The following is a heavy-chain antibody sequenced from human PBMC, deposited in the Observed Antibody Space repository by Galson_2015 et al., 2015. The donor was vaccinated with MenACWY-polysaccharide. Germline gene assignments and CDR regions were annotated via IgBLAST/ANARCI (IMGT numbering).Heavy chain of an antibody. CDR3: AKAGWELLNYYYGMDV. V-gene: IGHV3-30*18. J-gene: IGHJ6*02. D-gene: IGHD1-26*01. CDR1: GFTFSSYG. CDR2: ISYDGSNK. Sequence: SLRLSCAASGFTFSSYGMHWVRQAPGKGLEWVAVISYDGSNKYYADSVKGRFTISRDNSKNTLYLQMNSLRAEDTAVYYCAKAGWELLNYYYGMDVWGQGTRSPSP.